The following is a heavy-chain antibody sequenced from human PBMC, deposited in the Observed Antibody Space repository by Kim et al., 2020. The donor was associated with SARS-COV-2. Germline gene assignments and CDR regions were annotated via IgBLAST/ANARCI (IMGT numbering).Heavy chain of an antibody. Sequence: GGSLRLSCAASGLTVSNTYMSWVRQIPGQGLQWVSSIYVAGTTYYSDSAKGRFTISRDTSPNTLYLLMNALTAEDTAVYYCAARAGTWDSLPFAFNLWGQGTLVTVSS. CDR1: GLTVSNTY. D-gene: IGHD1-26*01. CDR3: AARAGTWDSLPFAFNL. CDR2: IYVAGTT. J-gene: IGHJ3*01. V-gene: IGHV3-53*01.